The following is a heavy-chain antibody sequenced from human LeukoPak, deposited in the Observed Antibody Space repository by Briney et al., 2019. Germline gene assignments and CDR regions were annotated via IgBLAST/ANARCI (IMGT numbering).Heavy chain of an antibody. CDR3: ARADIVVVPAAIMAGFFDY. Sequence: GRSLRLPCAASGFTFNRYAKHWVRQASGKGLEGVADISYDGSNKYYANSVKGRFTNSRDNSKNTLYLQMNRLRAEDTAVYYCARADIVVVPAAIMAGFFDYWGQGTLVTVSS. V-gene: IGHV3-30*04. CDR1: GFTFNRYA. D-gene: IGHD2-2*02. J-gene: IGHJ4*02. CDR2: ISYDGSNK.